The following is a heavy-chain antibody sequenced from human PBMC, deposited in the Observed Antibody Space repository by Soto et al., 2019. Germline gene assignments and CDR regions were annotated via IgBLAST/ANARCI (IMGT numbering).Heavy chain of an antibody. V-gene: IGHV4-39*01. CDR2: IDYSGTA. D-gene: IGHD1-20*01. CDR3: ARITGRNLDD. CDR1: SGSISVTNVF. Sequence: SETLSLTCTVSSGSISVTNVFWGWVRQPPVKGLEWIGNIDYSGTAYFSPSLATRVTFHVDTSKNQFSLTLYSVTAADTAGDYCARITGRNLDDWGQGILVTVSS. J-gene: IGHJ4*02.